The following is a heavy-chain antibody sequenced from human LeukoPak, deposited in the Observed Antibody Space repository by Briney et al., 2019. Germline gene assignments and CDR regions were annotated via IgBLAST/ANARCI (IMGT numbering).Heavy chain of an antibody. J-gene: IGHJ4*02. Sequence: ASVKVSCKASGYTFTGYYMHWVRQAPGQGLEWMGWINPNSGGTNYAQKFQGRVTMTRDTSISTAYLELSRLRSDDTAVYYCARDFPYGAFVGFGYWGQGTLVTVSS. V-gene: IGHV1-2*02. CDR1: GYTFTGYY. CDR2: INPNSGGT. CDR3: ARDFPYGAFVGFGY. D-gene: IGHD4-17*01.